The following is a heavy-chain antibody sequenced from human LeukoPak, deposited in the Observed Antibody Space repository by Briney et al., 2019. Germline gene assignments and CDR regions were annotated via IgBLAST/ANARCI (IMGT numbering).Heavy chain of an antibody. CDR2: ISRSGENT. CDR1: GFTFSRHG. Sequence: GGSLRLSCAASGFTFSRHGMHWVRQAPGKGLEWVSAISRSGENTYYADSVKGRFTISRDNSNNTLYLQMNSLRAEDTAVYYCAELGITMIGGVWGKGTTVTISS. J-gene: IGHJ6*04. D-gene: IGHD3-10*02. CDR3: AELGITMIGGV. V-gene: IGHV3-NL1*01.